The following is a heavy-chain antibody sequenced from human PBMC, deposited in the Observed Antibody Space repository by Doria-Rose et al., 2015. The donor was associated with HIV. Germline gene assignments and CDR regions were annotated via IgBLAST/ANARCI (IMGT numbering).Heavy chain of an antibody. J-gene: IGHJ4*02. D-gene: IGHD6-13*01. CDR2: IFSDDES. Sequence: SGPVLVKPTETLTLTCTVSGVSLSSPGMGVSWIRQPPGKALEWLANIFSDDESSYKPYMKSRLTISRGTSKSQVVLTMTDMDPVDTATYYCARIKSSRWYHKYYFDFWGQGTLVIVSA. CDR1: GVSLSSPGMG. V-gene: IGHV2-26*01. CDR3: ARIKSSRWYHKYYFDF.